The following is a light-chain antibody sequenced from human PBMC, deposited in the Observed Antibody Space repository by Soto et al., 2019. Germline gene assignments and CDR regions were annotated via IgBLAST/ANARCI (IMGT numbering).Light chain of an antibody. Sequence: MTPAPCTLSLPLGQRAPVCWRASQTISSNVAWYQLKDGQVPRLVIYGASTRATDIPARFSGSGSGTEFTLTISSLQSEDFAEYHCQQYNNWPQTFGQGTKVDIK. CDR2: GAS. J-gene: IGKJ1*01. V-gene: IGKV3-15*01. CDR3: QQYNNWPQT. CDR1: QTISSN.